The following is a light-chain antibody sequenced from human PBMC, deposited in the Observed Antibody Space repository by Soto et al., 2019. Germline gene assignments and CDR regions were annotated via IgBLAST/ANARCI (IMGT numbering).Light chain of an antibody. J-gene: IGKJ2*01. CDR3: QQYYSYPQYT. CDR1: QGISSY. CDR2: AAS. Sequence: AIRMTQSPSSLSASTGDRVTITCRASQGISSYLAWYQQKPGKAPKLLIYAASTLQSGVPSRFSGSGSGTDFTLTISCLRSEDFATYYCQQYYSYPQYTFGQGTKLEIK. V-gene: IGKV1-8*01.